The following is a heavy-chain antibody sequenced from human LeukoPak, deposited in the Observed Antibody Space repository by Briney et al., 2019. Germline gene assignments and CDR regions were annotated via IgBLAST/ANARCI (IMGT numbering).Heavy chain of an antibody. CDR2: ISSSSSYI. CDR1: GFTFSSYS. CDR3: ARDSDSSGYCDY. V-gene: IGHV3-21*01. Sequence: GGSSRLSCAASGFTFSSYSMNWVRQAPGKGLEWVSSISSSSSYIYYADSVKGRFTISRDNAKNSLYLQMNSLRAEDTAVYYCARDSDSSGYCDYWGQGTLVTVSS. D-gene: IGHD3-22*01. J-gene: IGHJ4*02.